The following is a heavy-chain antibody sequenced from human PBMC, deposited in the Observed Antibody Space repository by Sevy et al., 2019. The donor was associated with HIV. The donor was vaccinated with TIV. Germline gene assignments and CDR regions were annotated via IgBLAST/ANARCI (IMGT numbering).Heavy chain of an antibody. CDR3: AREVRGSLYGMDV. Sequence: GGSLRLSCAASGFTFSSYAMNWVRQATGKGLEWVSAIRTAGDTYYPDSVKGRFTISRENAKNSLYLQMNSLRAGDTAVYYCAREVRGSLYGMDVWGQGTTVTVSS. V-gene: IGHV3-13*01. J-gene: IGHJ6*02. CDR1: GFTFSSYA. CDR2: IRTAGDT. D-gene: IGHD3-10*01.